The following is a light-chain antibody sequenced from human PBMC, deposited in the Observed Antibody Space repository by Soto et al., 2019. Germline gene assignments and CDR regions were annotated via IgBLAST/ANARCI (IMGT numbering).Light chain of an antibody. V-gene: IGKV3-15*01. Sequence: EIVLRQSPATLSVSPGESVSLSCRASQSVKDNLAWYQQKPGHAPRLLIYGASTRATGIPVRFSGSGSGTEFTLSISSLQSEDFAVYYCHHYNYWPETFGQGTKVDIK. CDR2: GAS. J-gene: IGKJ1*01. CDR3: HHYNYWPET. CDR1: QSVKDN.